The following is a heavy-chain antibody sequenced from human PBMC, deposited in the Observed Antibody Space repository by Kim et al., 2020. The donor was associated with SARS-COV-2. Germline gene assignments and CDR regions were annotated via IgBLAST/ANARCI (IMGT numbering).Heavy chain of an antibody. CDR3: AWSHGDFVSYIDS. CDR1: GFTFSASA. Sequence: GGSLRLSCAASGFTFSASAMHWVRQAPEKGLEWVGRIRSKDDSYATHYTASLKDRFTVSRDDSKNTAYLQMKNLKTEDTAVYYCAWSHGDFVSYIDSWGQGTPVTVSS. V-gene: IGHV3-73*01. D-gene: IGHD4-17*01. CDR2: IRSKDDSYAT. J-gene: IGHJ4*02.